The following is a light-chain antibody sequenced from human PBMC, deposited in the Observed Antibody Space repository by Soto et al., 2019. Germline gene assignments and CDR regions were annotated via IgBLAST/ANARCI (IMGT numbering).Light chain of an antibody. CDR3: QQHNNWPPIT. Sequence: EIVLTQSPATLSVSPVEGVTLSCRASQSVSSNLAWYQQRPGQAPRLLIYGASTRATGIPARFSGSGSGTEFTLTISSLQSEDFAVYYCQQHNNWPPITFGQGTQLEIK. J-gene: IGKJ5*01. CDR1: QSVSSN. V-gene: IGKV3-15*01. CDR2: GAS.